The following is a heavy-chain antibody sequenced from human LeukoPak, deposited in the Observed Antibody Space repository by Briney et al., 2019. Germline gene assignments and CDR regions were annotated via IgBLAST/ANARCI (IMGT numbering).Heavy chain of an antibody. CDR3: ARVGAAAGKNWFDP. D-gene: IGHD6-13*01. CDR2: MNPNSGNT. Sequence: ASVKVSSTASGYTFTSYDINCVRRATGQGLEWMGWMNPNSGNTGYAQTFQGRVTMTRNTSISTAYMELSSLRSEDTAVYYCARVGAAAGKNWFDPWGQGTLVTVSS. J-gene: IGHJ5*02. CDR1: GYTFTSYD. V-gene: IGHV1-8*01.